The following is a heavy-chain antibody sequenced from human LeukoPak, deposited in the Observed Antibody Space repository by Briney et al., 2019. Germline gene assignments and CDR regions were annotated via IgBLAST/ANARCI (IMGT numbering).Heavy chain of an antibody. CDR2: VYYSGST. V-gene: IGHV4-39*07. Sequence: PSETLSLTCTVSGGSITSSSYYWGWIRQPPGKGLEWIGSVYYSGSTYYNPSLKSRVTISVDTSKNQFSLKLSSVTAADTAVYYCARIVNPYSSGWYIVYWGQGTLVTVSS. CDR3: ARIVNPYSSGWYIVY. CDR1: GGSITSSSYY. D-gene: IGHD6-19*01. J-gene: IGHJ4*02.